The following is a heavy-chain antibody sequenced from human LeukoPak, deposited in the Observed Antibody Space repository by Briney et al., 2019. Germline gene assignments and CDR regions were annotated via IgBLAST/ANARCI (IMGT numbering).Heavy chain of an antibody. Sequence: SETLSLTCTVSGGSISSSSYYWGWIRQPPGKGLEWIGSIYYSGSTYYNPSLKSRVTISVDTSKNQFSLKLSSVTAADTAVYYCASANGDRDYWGQGTLVTVSS. D-gene: IGHD4-17*01. CDR1: GGSISSSSYY. CDR3: ASANGDRDY. V-gene: IGHV4-39*07. J-gene: IGHJ4*02. CDR2: IYYSGST.